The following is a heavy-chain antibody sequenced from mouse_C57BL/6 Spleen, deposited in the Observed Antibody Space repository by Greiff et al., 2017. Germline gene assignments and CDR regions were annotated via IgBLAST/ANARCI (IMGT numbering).Heavy chain of an antibody. D-gene: IGHD1-1*01. J-gene: IGHJ2*01. CDR3: ARGQGYYYGSSS. CDR2: ITPSTGGT. V-gene: IGHV1-42*01. CDR1: GYSFTGYY. Sequence: EVQLQQSGPELVKPGASVKISCKASGYSFTGYYMNWVKQSPEKSLEWIGEITPSTGGTTYNQKFKAKATLTVDKSSTTAYMQLKSLTSEDSAVYDYARGQGYYYGSSSWSQGTTLTVSS.